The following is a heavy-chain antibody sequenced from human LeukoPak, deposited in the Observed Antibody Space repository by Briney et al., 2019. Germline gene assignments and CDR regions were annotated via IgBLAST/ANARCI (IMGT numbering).Heavy chain of an antibody. CDR2: IYSGGST. J-gene: IGHJ2*01. D-gene: IGHD4-23*01. V-gene: IGHV3-53*01. CDR3: ARGEYGGNSSWYFDL. CDR1: GFTVSSNY. Sequence: GGSLRLSCAASGFTVSSNYMSWVRQAPGKGLEWVSVIYSGGSTYYADSVKGRFTISRDNSKNTLYLQMNSLRAEDTAVYYCARGEYGGNSSWYFDLWGRGTLVTVSS.